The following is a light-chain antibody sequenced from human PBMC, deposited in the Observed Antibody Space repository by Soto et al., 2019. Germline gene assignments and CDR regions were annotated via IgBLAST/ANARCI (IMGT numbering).Light chain of an antibody. CDR3: KQYNTYYS. J-gene: IGKJ2*03. V-gene: IGKV1-5*01. CDR2: DAY. Sequence: DIQMTQSPSTLSASVGDRVTITCRARQSISRWLAWYQQKPGKAPKLLIYDAYSLESGVPSRFSGSGSGTEFTLTISSLQPDDFATYYCKQYNTYYSFGQGTKLEIK. CDR1: QSISRW.